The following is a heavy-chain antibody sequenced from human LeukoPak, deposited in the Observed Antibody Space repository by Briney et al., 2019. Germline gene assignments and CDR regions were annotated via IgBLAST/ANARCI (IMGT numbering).Heavy chain of an antibody. Sequence: ASVKVSCKASGYTFTSYGINWVRQAPGQGLEWMGWMNANNGNTGYAQKLQGRVTITTDTSTSTAYMELRSLRSDDPAVYYCARALAYTGTHPFYFDYWGQGTLVTVSS. CDR3: ARALAYTGTHPFYFDY. CDR1: GYTFTSYG. J-gene: IGHJ4*02. V-gene: IGHV1-18*01. D-gene: IGHD3-16*01. CDR2: MNANNGNT.